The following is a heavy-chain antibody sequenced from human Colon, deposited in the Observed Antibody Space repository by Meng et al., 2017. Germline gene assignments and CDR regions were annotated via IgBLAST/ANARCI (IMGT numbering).Heavy chain of an antibody. J-gene: IGHJ4*02. V-gene: IGHV4-61*01. CDR2: IYYSGST. CDR3: ARGMTNGITFGGVIVN. D-gene: IGHD3-16*02. CDR1: GGSVSSGSYY. Sequence: VQLPESGPRLVRPSETLSLTCTVSGGSVSSGSYYWSWIRQPPGKGLEWIGYIYYSGSTNYNPSLKSRVTISVDTSKNQFSLKLSSVTAADTAVYYCARGMTNGITFGGVIVNWGQGTLVTVSS.